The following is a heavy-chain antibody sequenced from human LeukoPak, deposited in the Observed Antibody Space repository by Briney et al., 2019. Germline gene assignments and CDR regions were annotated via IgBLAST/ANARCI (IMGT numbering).Heavy chain of an antibody. Sequence: ASVKVSCKASGGTFNSYGISWVRQAPGHGLEWMGWISAYNGYTDYAQKLQFRVTMTTDTSTSTAYMELRSLRSDDTAVYYCARERKGWGSGSFDIWGQGTMVTVSS. J-gene: IGHJ3*02. D-gene: IGHD1-26*01. CDR1: GGTFNSYG. CDR3: ARERKGWGSGSFDI. V-gene: IGHV1-18*01. CDR2: ISAYNGYT.